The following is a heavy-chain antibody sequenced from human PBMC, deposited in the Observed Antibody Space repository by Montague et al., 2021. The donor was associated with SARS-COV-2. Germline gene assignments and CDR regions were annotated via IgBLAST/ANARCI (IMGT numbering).Heavy chain of an antibody. J-gene: IGHJ6*02. Sequence: SLRLSCAASGFSFSSYGMHRVRQAPGKRLEWVAATWYDGSNKYYADSVKGRFTISRDNSKNTLSLQMNSLRAEDTAVYYCAKDHQNYYGSGSYYNYYYNGMDVWGQGTTVTVSS. CDR2: TWYDGSNK. D-gene: IGHD3-10*01. CDR3: AKDHQNYYGSGSYYNYYYNGMDV. V-gene: IGHV3-33*03. CDR1: GFSFSSYG.